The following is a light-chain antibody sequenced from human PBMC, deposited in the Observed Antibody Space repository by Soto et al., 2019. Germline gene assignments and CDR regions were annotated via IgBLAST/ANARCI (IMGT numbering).Light chain of an antibody. Sequence: QSVLTQPPSVSAAPGQTVTISCSGSSRNIGDNYVSWYRQFPGTAPTLLIYDNDKRPSGIPDRFSGSKSGTSATLGITGLQTGDEADYYCGTWDSSLSGGVFGGGTKLTVL. CDR2: DND. CDR3: GTWDSSLSGGV. J-gene: IGLJ2*01. CDR1: SRNIGDNY. V-gene: IGLV1-51*01.